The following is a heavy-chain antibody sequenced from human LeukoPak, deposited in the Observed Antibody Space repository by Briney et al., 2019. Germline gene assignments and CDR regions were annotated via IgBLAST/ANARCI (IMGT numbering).Heavy chain of an antibody. Sequence: GGSLRLSCAASGFTVITNDMTWVRQAPGKGLEWVSVLYSDGNTKYTDSVQGRFPISRDNSKNTLYLEMNSLSPDDTAAYYCARGVEPLAANTLVYWGQGTLVTVSS. CDR2: LYSDGNT. J-gene: IGHJ4*02. CDR1: GFTVITND. CDR3: ARGVEPLAANTLVY. D-gene: IGHD1-14*01. V-gene: IGHV3-53*01.